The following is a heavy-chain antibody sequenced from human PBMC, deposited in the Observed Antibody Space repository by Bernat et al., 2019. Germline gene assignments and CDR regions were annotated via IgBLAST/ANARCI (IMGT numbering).Heavy chain of an antibody. V-gene: IGHV3-66*01. CDR3: AACRVPNNIDY. CDR2: TYDDGTT. D-gene: IGHD3-10*01. CDR1: GLTVSSNY. Sequence: EVHLVESGGGLVQPGRSLRLSCAASGLTVSSNYMSWVRQAPGKGLEWVSITYDDGTTYYADSVKGRFTISRDNSRNTLDLQMNNLRVEDTGVYCCAACRVPNNIDYWGQGTLVTVSS. J-gene: IGHJ4*02.